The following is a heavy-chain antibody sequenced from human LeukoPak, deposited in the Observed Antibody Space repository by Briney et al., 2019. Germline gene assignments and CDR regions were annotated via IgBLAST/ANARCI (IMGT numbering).Heavy chain of an antibody. D-gene: IGHD3-3*01. Sequence: SETLSLTRTVSGDSISSSSYYWGWIRQPPGKGLEWIGSIYYSGSTYYNPSLKSRVTISVDTSKNQFSLKLSSVTAADTAVYYCARLGPDSWSGYYMSYPYYYYYMDVWGKGTTVTVSS. CDR2: IYYSGST. V-gene: IGHV4-39*01. J-gene: IGHJ6*03. CDR1: GDSISSSSYY. CDR3: ARLGPDSWSGYYMSYPYYYYYMDV.